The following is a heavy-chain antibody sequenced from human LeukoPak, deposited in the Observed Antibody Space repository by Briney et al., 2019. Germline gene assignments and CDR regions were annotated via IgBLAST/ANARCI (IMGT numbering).Heavy chain of an antibody. Sequence: SETLSLTCTVSGGSISSYYWSWIRQPAGKGLEWIGRIYTSGSTNYYPSLESRVTISVDTSKNQFSLKLSSVTAADTAVYYCAKHYMGSYYNRGLDYWGQGTLVTVSS. V-gene: IGHV4-4*07. CDR3: AKHYMGSYYNRGLDY. J-gene: IGHJ4*02. CDR2: IYTSGST. CDR1: GGSISSYY. D-gene: IGHD3-10*01.